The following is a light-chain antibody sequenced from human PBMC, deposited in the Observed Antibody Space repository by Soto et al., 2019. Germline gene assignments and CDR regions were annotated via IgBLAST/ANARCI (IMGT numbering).Light chain of an antibody. V-gene: IGKV1-5*01. J-gene: IGKJ1*01. Sequence: DIQMTQSPSTLSASVGDRVTITCRASQSISSWLAWHQQKPGKAPELLIYDASSLKSGVPSRFSGSGSGTVFTLTISSLQPDDSATYYCQQYNIYSPWTFGQGTKVEIK. CDR2: DAS. CDR1: QSISSW. CDR3: QQYNIYSPWT.